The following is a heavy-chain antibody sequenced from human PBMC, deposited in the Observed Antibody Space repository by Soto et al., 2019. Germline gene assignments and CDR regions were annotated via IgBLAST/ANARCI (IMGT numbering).Heavy chain of an antibody. V-gene: IGHV3-30-3*01. CDR2: ISYDGSNK. D-gene: IGHD1-1*01. CDR3: ASPSYNPHYYYYGMVV. Sequence: SLRLSCAASGFTFSSYAMHWVRQAPGKGLEWVAVISYDGSNKYYADSVKGRFTISRDNSKNTLYLQMNSLRAEDTAVYYCASPSYNPHYYYYGMVVWVQGTTVTVSS. CDR1: GFTFSSYA. J-gene: IGHJ6*02.